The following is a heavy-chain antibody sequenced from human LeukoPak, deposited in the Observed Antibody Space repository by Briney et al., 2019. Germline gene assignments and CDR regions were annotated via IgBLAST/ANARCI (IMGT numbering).Heavy chain of an antibody. CDR3: ARDRSYVWGSYRYTVDYFDY. V-gene: IGHV4-34*01. Sequence: PSETLSLTCAVYGGSFSGYYWSWIRQPPGKGLEWIGEINHSGSTSYNPSLKSRVTISVDTSKNQFSLKLSSVTAADTAVYYCARDRSYVWGSYRYTVDYFDYWGQGTLVTVSS. D-gene: IGHD3-16*02. CDR1: GGSFSGYY. CDR2: INHSGST. J-gene: IGHJ4*02.